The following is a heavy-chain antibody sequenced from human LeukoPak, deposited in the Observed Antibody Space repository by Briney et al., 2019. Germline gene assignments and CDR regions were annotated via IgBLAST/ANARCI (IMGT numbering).Heavy chain of an antibody. CDR2: INDYGTRT. CDR3: VKDLSGSYTFDF. CDR1: GFTFSSCA. Sequence: PGGSLRLSCSASGFTFSSCAMHWVRQGPGKGLEYASGINDYGTRTHYGDSAKGRFIISRDDSRNTVFLHMNSLRGDDTALYYCVKDLSGSYTFDFWGQGILVTVSS. J-gene: IGHJ4*02. D-gene: IGHD1-26*01. V-gene: IGHV3-64D*09.